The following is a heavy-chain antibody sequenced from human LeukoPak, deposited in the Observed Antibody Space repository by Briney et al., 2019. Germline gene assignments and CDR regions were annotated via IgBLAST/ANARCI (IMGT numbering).Heavy chain of an antibody. CDR2: ISGSGGST. Sequence: PGGSLRLSCAASGFTFSSYAMSWVRQAPGKGLEWVSAISGSGGSTYYADSVKGRFTISRDNSKNTLYLQMNSLRAEDTAVYYCAKLGSIVGAAYYYYGMDVWGQGTTVTVSS. J-gene: IGHJ6*02. CDR3: AKLGSIVGAAYYYYGMDV. CDR1: GFTFSSYA. V-gene: IGHV3-23*01. D-gene: IGHD1-26*01.